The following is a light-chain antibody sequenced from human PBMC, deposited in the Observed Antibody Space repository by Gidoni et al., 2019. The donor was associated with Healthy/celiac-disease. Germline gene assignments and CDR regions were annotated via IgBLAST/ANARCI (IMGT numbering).Light chain of an antibody. CDR2: DVS. CDR3: SSNTSSSTLV. J-gene: IGLJ2*01. CDR1: SSDVGGYNY. V-gene: IGLV2-14*01. Sequence: QSALTQPASLSGSPGQSITISCTGTSSDVGGYNYVSWYQQHPGKATKLMIYDVSNRPSGVSNRFSGSKSGNTASLTISGLQAEDEADYYCSSNTSSSTLVFGGGTKLTVL.